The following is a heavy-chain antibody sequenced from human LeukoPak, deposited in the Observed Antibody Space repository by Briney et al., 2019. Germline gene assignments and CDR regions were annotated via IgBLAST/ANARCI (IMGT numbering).Heavy chain of an antibody. J-gene: IGHJ4*02. CDR2: IYTSGST. CDR1: GGSISSGSYY. D-gene: IGHD3-22*01. V-gene: IGHV4-61*09. Sequence: SSETLSLTCTVSGGSISSGSYYWSWIRQPAGKGLEWIGHIYTSGSTNYNPSLKSRVTISVDTSKNQFSLKLSSVTAADTAVYYCARERTYYYDSRFDYWGQGTLVTVSS. CDR3: ARERTYYYDSRFDY.